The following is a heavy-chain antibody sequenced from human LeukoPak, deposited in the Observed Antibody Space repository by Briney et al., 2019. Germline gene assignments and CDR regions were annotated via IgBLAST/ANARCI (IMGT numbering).Heavy chain of an antibody. V-gene: IGHV3-30*04. CDR2: ISYDGSNK. J-gene: IGHJ3*02. Sequence: SGRSLRLSCAASGFTFSSYAMHWVRQAPGKGLEWVAVISYDGSNKYYADSVKGRFTISRDNSKNTPYLQMNSLRAEDTAVYYCARVSGGGAFDIWGQGTMVTVSS. CDR3: ARVSGGGAFDI. D-gene: IGHD6-19*01. CDR1: GFTFSSYA.